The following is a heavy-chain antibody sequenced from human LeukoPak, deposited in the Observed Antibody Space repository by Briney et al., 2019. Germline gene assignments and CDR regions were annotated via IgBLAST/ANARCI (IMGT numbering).Heavy chain of an antibody. CDR2: IIPIFGTA. D-gene: IGHD3-22*01. Sequence: SVKVSCKASGGTSSSYAISWVRQAPGQGLEWMGGIIPIFGTANYAQKFQGRVTITTDESTSTAYMELSSLRSEDTAVYYCASPPPKRGYYGPLNYWGQGTLVTVSS. CDR1: GGTSSSYA. J-gene: IGHJ4*02. V-gene: IGHV1-69*05. CDR3: ASPPPKRGYYGPLNY.